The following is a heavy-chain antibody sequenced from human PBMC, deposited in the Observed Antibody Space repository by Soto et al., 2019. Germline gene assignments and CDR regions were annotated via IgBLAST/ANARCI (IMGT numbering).Heavy chain of an antibody. Sequence: SLRLSCAASGFTFSDYYMSWIRQAPGKGLEWVSYVSSSGSTIYYADSVKGRFTISRDNAKNSLYLQMNSLRAEDTAVYYCARCPLLRFLEWPYGMDVWGQGTTVTAP. CDR3: ARCPLLRFLEWPYGMDV. D-gene: IGHD3-3*01. J-gene: IGHJ6*02. V-gene: IGHV3-11*01. CDR2: VSSSGSTI. CDR1: GFTFSDYY.